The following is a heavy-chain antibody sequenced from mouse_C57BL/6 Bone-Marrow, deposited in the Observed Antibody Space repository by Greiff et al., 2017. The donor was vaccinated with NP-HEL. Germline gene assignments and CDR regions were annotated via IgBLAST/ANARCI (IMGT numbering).Heavy chain of an antibody. CDR2: IDPENGDT. CDR1: GFNIKDDY. V-gene: IGHV14-4*01. CDR3: TFIYYYVSWFAY. Sequence: VQLKESGAELVRPGASVKLSCTASGFNIKDDYMHWVKQRPEQGLEWIGWIDPENGDTEYASKFQGKATITADTSSNTAYLQLSSLTSEDTAVYYCTFIYYYVSWFAYWGQGTLVTVSA. D-gene: IGHD1-1*01. J-gene: IGHJ3*01.